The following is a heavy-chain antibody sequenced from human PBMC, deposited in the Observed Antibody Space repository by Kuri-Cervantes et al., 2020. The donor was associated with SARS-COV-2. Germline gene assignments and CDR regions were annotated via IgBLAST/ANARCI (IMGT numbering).Heavy chain of an antibody. CDR1: GFNFSRTD. D-gene: IGHD3-3*01. CDR2: KSYEGKNK. V-gene: IGHV3-30*18. J-gene: IGHJ4*02. CDR3: AKDLFGVHDF. Sequence: GESLKISCAASGFNFSRTDMHWVRQAPGKGLEWVAVKSYEGKNKKCIASGKGRFTISRDNSQNTLYLQMTSLRSEDTAMYYCAKDLFGVHDFWGQGTLVTVSS.